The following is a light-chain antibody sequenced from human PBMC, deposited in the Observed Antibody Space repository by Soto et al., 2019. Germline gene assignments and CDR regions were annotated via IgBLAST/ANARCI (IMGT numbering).Light chain of an antibody. CDR3: QQYDNYPLT. J-gene: IGKJ4*01. CDR2: DAS. Sequence: IQMTQSHYTLSASVGDRVTITCRASQSVRSWLAWYQQKPGRAPKFLIYDASSLESGVPSRFSGSGSGTEFTLTISNLQPDDFATYYCQQYDNYPLTFGGGTKV. V-gene: IGKV1-5*01. CDR1: QSVRSW.